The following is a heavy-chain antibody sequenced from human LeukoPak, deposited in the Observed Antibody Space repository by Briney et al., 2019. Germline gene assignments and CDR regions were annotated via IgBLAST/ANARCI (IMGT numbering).Heavy chain of an antibody. V-gene: IGHV3-21*01. CDR2: FRTGGYN. D-gene: IGHD2-15*01. Sequence: GGSLRLFCAASGFFSPHSLTWVRQAPGKVVEWLSSFRTGGYNHYAESTKGRFIISRDNARDSLYLQMNSLSAEDTAIYYCAGALCSGGSCYSFNYWGQGTLVTVSS. CDR3: AGALCSGGSCYSFNY. J-gene: IGHJ4*02. CDR1: GFFSPHS.